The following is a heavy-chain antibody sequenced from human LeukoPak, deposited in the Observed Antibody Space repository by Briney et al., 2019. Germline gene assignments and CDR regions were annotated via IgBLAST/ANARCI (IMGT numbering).Heavy chain of an antibody. CDR2: ITWNSGTV. CDR1: GFSFDDYA. Sequence: GGSLRLSCAASGFSFDDYAMHWVRQAPGKGLEWVSSITWNSGTVAHADSVTGRFTISGDNAKRSLYLKMNSLRAEDTALYYCAKDMGAGSSSDYDYYGMDVWGRGTTVTVSS. CDR3: AKDMGAGSSSDYDYYGMDV. D-gene: IGHD6-6*01. J-gene: IGHJ6*02. V-gene: IGHV3-9*01.